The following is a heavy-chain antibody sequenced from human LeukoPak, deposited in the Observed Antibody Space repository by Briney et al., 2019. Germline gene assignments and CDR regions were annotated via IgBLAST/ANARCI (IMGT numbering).Heavy chain of an antibody. D-gene: IGHD6-13*01. CDR2: IRTKVNSYAT. Sequence: GGSLRLYCAASGFTFSGSGMHWVRQASGKGREWIGRIRTKVNSYATAYAASVKGRFTISRDDSKNTAYLQMDSLKTEDTAVYYCSRGISGYGMDVWGQGTTVTVSS. J-gene: IGHJ6*02. V-gene: IGHV3-73*01. CDR3: SRGISGYGMDV. CDR1: GFTFSGSG.